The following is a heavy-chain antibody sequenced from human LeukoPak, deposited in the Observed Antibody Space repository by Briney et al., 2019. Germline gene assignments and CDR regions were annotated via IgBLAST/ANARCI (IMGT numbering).Heavy chain of an antibody. Sequence: SETLSLTCTVSGASFSSSTYYWGWLRQPPGKGLEWIVSSYYSGSTYYNPSLKSRVTMSVDTSKNQFSLKLSSVTAADTAVYYCARHAGGIAAAGTRPFDYWGQGTLVTVSS. CDR2: SYYSGST. CDR3: ARHAGGIAAAGTRPFDY. CDR1: GASFSSSTYY. J-gene: IGHJ4*02. V-gene: IGHV4-39*01. D-gene: IGHD6-13*01.